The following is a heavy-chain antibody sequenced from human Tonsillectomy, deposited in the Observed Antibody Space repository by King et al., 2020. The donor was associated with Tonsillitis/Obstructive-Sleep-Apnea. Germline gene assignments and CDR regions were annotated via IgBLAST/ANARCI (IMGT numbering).Heavy chain of an antibody. J-gene: IGHJ6*03. CDR1: GYTFTSYA. CDR2: INTNTGNP. CDR3: ARDSLPTYYDILTGYYYYYYMDV. V-gene: IGHV7-4-1*02. D-gene: IGHD3-9*01. Sequence: VQLVQSGSELKKPGASVKVSCKASGYTFTSYAMNWVRQAPGQGLEWMGWINTNTGNPTYAQGFTGRFVFSLDTSVSTAYLQISSLKAEDTAVYYCARDSLPTYYDILTGYYYYYYMDVWGKGTTVTVSS.